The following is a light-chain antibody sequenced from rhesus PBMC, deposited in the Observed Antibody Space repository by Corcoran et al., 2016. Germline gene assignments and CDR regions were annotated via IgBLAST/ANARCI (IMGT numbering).Light chain of an antibody. Sequence: DIQMTQSPSSLSASVGDTVTITCRASQGISSYLNWFQQKQGKAPKLLIYDASSLESGVPSRFSGSGSGTDFTLTISSLQPEDFAAYYCLQHTSYPLTFGGGTKVEIK. CDR2: DAS. CDR3: LQHTSYPLT. CDR1: QGISSY. J-gene: IGKJ4*01. V-gene: IGKV1-28*03.